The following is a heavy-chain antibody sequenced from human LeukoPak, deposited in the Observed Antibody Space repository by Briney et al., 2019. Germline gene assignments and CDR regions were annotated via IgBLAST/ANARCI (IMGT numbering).Heavy chain of an antibody. CDR3: AKVGPTSYYYYDSSGYWDY. CDR1: GFTFSSYA. V-gene: IGHV3-23*01. Sequence: GGSLRLSCAASGFTFSSYAMSWVRQAPGKRLEWVSAISGSGGSTYYADSVKSRFTIPRDNSKNTLYLQMNSLRAEDTAVYYCAKVGPTSYYYYDSSGYWDYWGQGTLVTVSS. D-gene: IGHD3-22*01. J-gene: IGHJ4*02. CDR2: ISGSGGST.